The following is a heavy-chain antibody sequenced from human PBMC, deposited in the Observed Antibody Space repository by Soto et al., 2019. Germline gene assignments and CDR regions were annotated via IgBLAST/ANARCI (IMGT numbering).Heavy chain of an antibody. V-gene: IGHV4-38-2*01. J-gene: IGHJ4*02. CDR3: ARIYSSSWTPYFDY. Sequence: SETLSLTCAVSCYSIISGYYWGWIRQPPGKGLEWIGSIYHSGSTYYNPSLKSRVTISVDTSKNQFSLKLSSVTAADTAVYYCARIYSSSWTPYFDYWGQGTLVTVSS. CDR1: CYSIISGYY. CDR2: IYHSGST. D-gene: IGHD6-13*01.